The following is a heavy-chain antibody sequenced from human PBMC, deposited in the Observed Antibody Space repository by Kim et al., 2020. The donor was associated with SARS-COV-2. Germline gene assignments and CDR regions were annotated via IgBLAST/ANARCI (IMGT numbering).Heavy chain of an antibody. CDR3: SWHHHVTSVTFYWYLDL. V-gene: IGHV3-23*01. D-gene: IGHD3-16*02. J-gene: IGHJ2*01. Sequence: GGSLRLSCAASGPTSRNSAMSWVRQAPGKGLEWVAGIFGSVSGTYYADSVRGRVIISRDYSQGTVDLQMDNLRAEDTAVYYCSWHHHVTSVTFYWYLDLWGRGTLVTVSS. CDR1: GPTSRNSA. CDR2: IFGSVSGT.